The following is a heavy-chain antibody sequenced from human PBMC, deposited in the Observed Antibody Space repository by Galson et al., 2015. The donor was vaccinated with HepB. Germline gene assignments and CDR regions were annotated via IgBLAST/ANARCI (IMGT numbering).Heavy chain of an antibody. D-gene: IGHD3-16*01. V-gene: IGHV3-23*01. Sequence: SLRLSCAGSGFIFRHHAMAWIRQAPGKGLEWVSGINGRGSTTYYSDAVKGRFSISRDNSKNTVLLQMDKLKVDDTATYYCVKEGAWFGGDWFDPWGQGTLVTV. CDR2: INGRGSTT. J-gene: IGHJ5*02. CDR1: GFIFRHHA. CDR3: VKEGAWFGGDWFDP.